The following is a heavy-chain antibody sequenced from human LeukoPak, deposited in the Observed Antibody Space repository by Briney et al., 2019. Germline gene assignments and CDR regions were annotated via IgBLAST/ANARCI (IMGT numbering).Heavy chain of an antibody. V-gene: IGHV4-4*09. CDR2: IYTSGST. J-gene: IGHJ4*02. CDR3: ARQPCGYWLDY. CDR1: GGSISSYY. D-gene: IGHD3-22*01. Sequence: SETLSLTCTVSGGSISSYYWSWIRQPPGKGLEWIGYIYTSGSTNYNPSLKSRVTISVDTSKNQFSLKLSSVTAADTAVYYCARQPCGYWLDYWGQGTLVTVSS.